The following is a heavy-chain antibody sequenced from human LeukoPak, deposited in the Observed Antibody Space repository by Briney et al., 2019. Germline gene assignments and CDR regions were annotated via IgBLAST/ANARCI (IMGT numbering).Heavy chain of an antibody. CDR2: IYYSGTT. D-gene: IGHD3-10*01. CDR1: GGSISSDNYY. Sequence: PSETLSLTCTVSGGSISSDNYYWGWIRQPPGKGLEWIGSIYYSGTTYYNPSLKSRVTISVDTSKNQFSLKLSSVTAADTALYYSAKHYMGSSYNHGLDCWGQGTLVSVSS. J-gene: IGHJ4*02. V-gene: IGHV4-39*01. CDR3: AKHYMGSSYNHGLDC.